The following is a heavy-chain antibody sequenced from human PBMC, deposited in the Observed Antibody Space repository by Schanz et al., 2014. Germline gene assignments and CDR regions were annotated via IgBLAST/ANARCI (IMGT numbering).Heavy chain of an antibody. CDR2: ISWNGGFI. CDR1: GFTFDEYG. Sequence: EVQLVESGGDLVQPGRSLRLSCAASGFTFDEYGMHWVRQAPGKGLEWVSGISWNGGFIAYGDAVKGRFTISRDNAENSLYLQINRLSAEDTAVYYFARVRAAHPFYYGMDVWGQGTTVTVSS. CDR3: ARVRAAHPFYYGMDV. V-gene: IGHV3-9*01. D-gene: IGHD6-6*01. J-gene: IGHJ6*02.